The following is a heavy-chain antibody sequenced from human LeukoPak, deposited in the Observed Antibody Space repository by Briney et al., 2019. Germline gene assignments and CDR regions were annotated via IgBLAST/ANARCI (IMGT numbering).Heavy chain of an antibody. Sequence: GGSLRLSCAASGFTFSSYGMHWVRQAPGKGLEWVAFIRYDGSNTYYTDSVKGRFTISRDNFKNTLYLQMNSLRAEDTAVYYCTVQRGGDGYNTFDYWGQGTLVTVSS. V-gene: IGHV3-30*02. D-gene: IGHD5-24*01. CDR2: IRYDGSNT. CDR1: GFTFSSYG. CDR3: TVQRGGDGYNTFDY. J-gene: IGHJ4*02.